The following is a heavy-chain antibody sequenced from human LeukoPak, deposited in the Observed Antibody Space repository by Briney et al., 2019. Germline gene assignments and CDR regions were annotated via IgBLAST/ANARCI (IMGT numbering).Heavy chain of an antibody. CDR1: GGSISSYY. D-gene: IGHD2-21*02. CDR2: VYYTGST. CDR3: ARVGRYCGGDCYLDY. Sequence: SETLSLSCTVAGGSISSYYWSWIRKPPGKALEWIGYVYYTGSTNYNPSLKSRVTISLDTSKKQFSLKLSSVTAADTAVYYCARVGRYCGGDCYLDYWGQGTLVTVSS. V-gene: IGHV4-59*01. J-gene: IGHJ4*02.